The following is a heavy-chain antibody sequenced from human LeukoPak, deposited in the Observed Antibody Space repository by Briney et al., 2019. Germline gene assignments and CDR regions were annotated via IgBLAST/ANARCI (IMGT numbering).Heavy chain of an antibody. Sequence: ASVKVSCKASGYTFTGYYIHWVRQAPGQGLEWMGWINPNSGGTNYAQKFQGRVTMTRDTSISTAYMELSRLRSDDTAVYYCARRSSGEYYYDSSGYYYRYWGQGTLVTVSS. CDR3: ARRSSGEYYYDSSGYYYRY. D-gene: IGHD3-22*01. V-gene: IGHV1-2*02. CDR1: GYTFTGYY. J-gene: IGHJ4*02. CDR2: INPNSGGT.